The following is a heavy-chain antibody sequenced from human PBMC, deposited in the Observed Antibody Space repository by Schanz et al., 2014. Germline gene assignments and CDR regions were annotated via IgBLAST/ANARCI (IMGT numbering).Heavy chain of an antibody. V-gene: IGHV1-69*08. CDR3: ARDIQRGGTTTFDP. D-gene: IGHD2-15*01. Sequence: QVPLVQSGAEVRKPGSSVTVSCKASGGSFSSDTISWLRQAPGQGLEWLGRFIPVLDTAHYSQKFQGRVTIVADKSSTTVYMDLNSLTFDDTAVYYCARDIQRGGTTTFDPWGQGTLVTVSS. CDR2: FIPVLDTA. CDR1: GGSFSSDT. J-gene: IGHJ5*02.